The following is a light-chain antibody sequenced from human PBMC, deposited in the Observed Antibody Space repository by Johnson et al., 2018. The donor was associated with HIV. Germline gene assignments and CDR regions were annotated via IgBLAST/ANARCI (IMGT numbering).Light chain of an antibody. V-gene: IGLV1-51*02. Sequence: QSILTQPPSVSAAPGQKVTISCSGSSSNIENYFVSWYQQLPGAAPRLLIYENNKRPSGIPDRFSGSKSGTSATLGITGLQTGDEADYYCGTWDSRLSAGGFGTGTKVTVL. CDR3: GTWDSRLSAGG. CDR2: ENN. CDR1: SSNIENYF. J-gene: IGLJ1*01.